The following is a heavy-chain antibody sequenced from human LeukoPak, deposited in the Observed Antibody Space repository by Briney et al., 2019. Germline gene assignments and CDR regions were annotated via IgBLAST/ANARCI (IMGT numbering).Heavy chain of an antibody. V-gene: IGHV1-8*01. Sequence: GASVKVSCKASGYIFDRYDINWVRQATGKGLEWMGWMNPKTENTGYVQRFQGRVNMTSDTPMTTAYMELNSLNFEDTAVYYCVRARYSSAWFDSWGHGTLVIVSS. J-gene: IGHJ5*01. CDR1: GYIFDRYD. CDR2: MNPKTENT. CDR3: VRARYSSAWFDS. D-gene: IGHD6-25*01.